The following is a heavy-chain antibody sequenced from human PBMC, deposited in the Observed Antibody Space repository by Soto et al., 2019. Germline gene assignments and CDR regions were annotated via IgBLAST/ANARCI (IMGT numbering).Heavy chain of an antibody. CDR3: AKDQMGRGWRTLDS. Sequence: QVQMVESGGGVVQSGTSLRLSCVVTGLTFSGYGMHWVRQAPGKGLEWVADITYDGSSTYYADAVKGRFTVSRDNSKNILYLQMTSLRGDDTAMYYCAKDQMGRGWRTLDSWGQGTLVIVSS. CDR2: ITYDGSST. J-gene: IGHJ4*02. CDR1: GLTFSGYG. D-gene: IGHD3-10*01. V-gene: IGHV3-30*18.